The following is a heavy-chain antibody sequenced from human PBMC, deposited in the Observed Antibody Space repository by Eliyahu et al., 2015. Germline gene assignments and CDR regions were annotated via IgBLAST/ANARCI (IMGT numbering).Heavy chain of an antibody. V-gene: IGHV2-70*04. CDR3: ARLSGDYGKNYFDY. D-gene: IGHD4-17*01. CDR2: IDWDNDK. J-gene: IGHJ4*02. Sequence: QVTLKESGPALVKPTQTLTLTCTXXGFXLSTSGMRVSWIRQPPGKALEWLARIDWDNDKFYSTSLKTRLTISKDTSKNQVVLTMTNMDPVDTATYYCARLSGDYGKNYFDYWGQGTLVTVSS. CDR1: GFXLSTSGMR.